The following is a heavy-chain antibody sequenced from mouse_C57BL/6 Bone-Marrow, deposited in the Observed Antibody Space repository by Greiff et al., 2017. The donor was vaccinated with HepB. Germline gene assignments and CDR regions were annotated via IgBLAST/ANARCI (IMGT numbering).Heavy chain of an antibody. CDR2: INSDGGST. CDR3: ARHRDYGSSHWYFDV. V-gene: IGHV5-2*03. J-gene: IGHJ1*03. Sequence: EVKLVESGGGLVQPGESLKLSCESNEYEFPSHDMSWVRKTPEKRLELVAAINSDGGSTYYPDNMERRFIISRNNTKKTLYLQMSSLMSEDTALYYCARHRDYGSSHWYFDVWGTGTTVTVSS. CDR1: EYEFPSHD. D-gene: IGHD1-1*01.